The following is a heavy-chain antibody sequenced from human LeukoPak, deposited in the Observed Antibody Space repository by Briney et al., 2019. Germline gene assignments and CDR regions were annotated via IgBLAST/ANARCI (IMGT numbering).Heavy chain of an antibody. V-gene: IGHV1-69*06. CDR1: GGTFSSYE. CDR3: ARELGSTIFGVVIKAPPAFDI. Sequence: SVKVSCKASGGTFSSYEISWVRQAPGQGLEWMGGIIPIFGTANYAQKFQGRVTITVDKSTSTAYMELSSLRSEDTAVYYCARELGSTIFGVVIKAPPAFDIWGQGTMVTVSS. CDR2: IIPIFGTA. D-gene: IGHD3-3*01. J-gene: IGHJ3*02.